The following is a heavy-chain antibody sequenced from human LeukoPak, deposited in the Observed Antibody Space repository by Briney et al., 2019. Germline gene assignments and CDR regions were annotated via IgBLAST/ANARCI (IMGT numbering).Heavy chain of an antibody. V-gene: IGHV3-74*03. J-gene: IGHJ4*02. D-gene: IGHD3-22*01. CDR2: ISGDGSDT. CDR1: GFTFSTYW. Sequence: PGGSLRLSCAASGFTFSTYWLHWVRQAPGKGMVWVSRISGDGSDTEYADSMKGRFTVSRDNAKNTLYLQMNSLRAEDTAVYYCARVRTDSSGYYYEGFDYWGQGTLVTVSS. CDR3: ARVRTDSSGYYYEGFDY.